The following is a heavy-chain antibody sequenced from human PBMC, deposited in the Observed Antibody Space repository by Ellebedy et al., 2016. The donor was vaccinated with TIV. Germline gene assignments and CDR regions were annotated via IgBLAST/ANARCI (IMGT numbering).Heavy chain of an antibody. D-gene: IGHD3-10*02. CDR1: GYIFTDLS. V-gene: IGHV1-24*01. CDR2: FDPEDAET. J-gene: IGHJ4*02. Sequence: ASVKVSXKVSGYIFTDLSIHWVRQSPGKGSEWMGGFDPEDAETIYAQNFQGRVTMTEDTSTDTAYMELSSLRSEDTAVYYCGTYTDGMFGESPFDYWGQGSLVTVSS. CDR3: GTYTDGMFGESPFDY.